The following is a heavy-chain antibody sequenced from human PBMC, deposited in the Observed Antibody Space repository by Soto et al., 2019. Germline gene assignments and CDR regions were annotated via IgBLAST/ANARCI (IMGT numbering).Heavy chain of an antibody. D-gene: IGHD6-13*01. CDR1: GFTFSTYA. J-gene: IGHJ4*02. CDR3: AKGATSSWYGGHFDC. CDR2: ISGSGGST. V-gene: IGHV3-23*01. Sequence: EVQLLESGGGLVQPGGSLRLSCAASGFTFSTYAVNRVRQAPVKGLEWVSAISGSGGSTYYPDSVKGRFTISRDNSKNTLYRKRISLRAEDTAVYYCAKGATSSWYGGHFDCWGQGTLVTVSS.